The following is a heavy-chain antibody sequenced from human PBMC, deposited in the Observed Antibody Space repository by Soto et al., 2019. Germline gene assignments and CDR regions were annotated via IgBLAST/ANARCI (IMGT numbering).Heavy chain of an antibody. CDR2: SVTAGDT. CDR3: ARAIVEYCSGGSCYRYYYDGMDV. V-gene: IGHV3-13*01. CDR1: GFTFSSYD. J-gene: IGHJ6*02. Sequence: EVQLVESGGGLVQPGGSLRLSCAASGFTFSSYDMHWVRQATGKGLEWVSASVTAGDTYYPGSVKGRFTISRENANSSFYIPMNSLRAEDRAVYYCARAIVEYCSGGSCYRYYYDGMDVWGQGTTVTVSS. D-gene: IGHD2-15*01.